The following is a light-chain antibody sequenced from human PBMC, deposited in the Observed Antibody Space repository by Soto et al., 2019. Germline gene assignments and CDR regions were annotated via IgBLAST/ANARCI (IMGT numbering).Light chain of an antibody. V-gene: IGKV1-6*01. CDR2: GAS. CDR3: LQAYNYPFT. Sequence: AIQMTQSPSSLSASVGDRVTITCRASQDIRKDLAWYQQKPGKAPQILIYGASTLQTGVASRFSGSVSATDFTLTISSLQPVDSAAYYCLQAYNYPFTFGQGTKVDIK. CDR1: QDIRKD. J-gene: IGKJ2*01.